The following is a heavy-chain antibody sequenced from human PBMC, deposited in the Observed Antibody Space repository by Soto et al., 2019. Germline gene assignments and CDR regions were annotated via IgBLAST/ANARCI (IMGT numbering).Heavy chain of an antibody. J-gene: IGHJ6*03. CDR2: IKSKTDGGTT. V-gene: IGHV3-15*01. Sequence: GGSLRLSCAASGFTFSNAWMSWVRQAPGKGLEWVGRIKSKTDGGTTDYAAPVKGKFTISRDDSKNTLYLQMNSLKTEDTAVYYCTTLRSDCTNGVCYREAYYYYYMDVWGKGTTVTVSS. CDR1: GFTFSNAW. D-gene: IGHD2-8*01. CDR3: TTLRSDCTNGVCYREAYYYYYMDV.